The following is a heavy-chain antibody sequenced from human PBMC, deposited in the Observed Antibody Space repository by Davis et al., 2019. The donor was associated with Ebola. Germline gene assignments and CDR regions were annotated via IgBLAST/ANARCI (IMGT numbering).Heavy chain of an antibody. CDR3: AKDGGVNVVVPAARDY. J-gene: IGHJ4*02. CDR1: GFTFSSYW. V-gene: IGHV3-23*01. Sequence: GGSLRLSCAASGFTFSSYWMTWVRQAPGKGLEWVSAISGSGGSTYYADSVKGRFTISRDNSKNTLYLQMNSLRAEDTAVYYCAKDGGVNVVVPAARDYWGQGTLVTVSS. CDR2: ISGSGGST. D-gene: IGHD2-2*01.